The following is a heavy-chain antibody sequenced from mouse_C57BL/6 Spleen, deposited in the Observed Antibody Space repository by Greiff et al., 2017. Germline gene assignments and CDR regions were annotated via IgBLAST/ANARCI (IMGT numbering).Heavy chain of an antibody. J-gene: IGHJ3*01. CDR2: IDPENGDT. D-gene: IGHD1-1*01. Sequence: EVQLQESGAELVRPGASVKLSCTASGFNIKDDYMHWVKQRPEQGLEWIGWIDPENGDTEDASKFQGKATITADTSSNTAYLQLSSLTSEDTAVYYCTTSNYDGSTLRFAYWGQGTLVTVSA. V-gene: IGHV14-4*01. CDR1: GFNIKDDY. CDR3: TTSNYDGSTLRFAY.